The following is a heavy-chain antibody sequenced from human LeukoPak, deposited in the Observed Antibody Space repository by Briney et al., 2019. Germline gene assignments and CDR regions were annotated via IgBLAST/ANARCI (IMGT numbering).Heavy chain of an antibody. CDR3: AKMEAWTTVTGSGVDY. D-gene: IGHD4-17*01. CDR1: GFTFSSYA. Sequence: PGRSLRLSCAASGFTFSSYAMSWVRQAPGKGLEWVSGISGSGGSTYYADSVKGRFTISRDNSKNTLYLQMNSLRAEDTAVHYCAKMEAWTTVTGSGVDYWGQGTLVTVSS. V-gene: IGHV3-23*01. CDR2: ISGSGGST. J-gene: IGHJ4*02.